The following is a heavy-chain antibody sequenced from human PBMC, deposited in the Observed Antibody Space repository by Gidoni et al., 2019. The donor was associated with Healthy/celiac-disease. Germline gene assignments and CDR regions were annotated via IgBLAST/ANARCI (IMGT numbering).Heavy chain of an antibody. CDR1: GGSISSYY. Sequence: QVQPQESGPGLVKPSETLSLTCTVPGGSISSYYWSWIRQPAGKGLEWIGRIYTSGSTNYNPSLKSRVTMSVDTSKNQFSLKLSSVTAADTAVYYCARGDYDILTGQISGMDVWGQGTTVTVSS. CDR3: ARGDYDILTGQISGMDV. D-gene: IGHD3-9*01. CDR2: IYTSGST. V-gene: IGHV4-4*07. J-gene: IGHJ6*02.